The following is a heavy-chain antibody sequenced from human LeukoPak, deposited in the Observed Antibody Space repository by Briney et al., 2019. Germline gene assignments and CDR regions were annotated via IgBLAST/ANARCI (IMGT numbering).Heavy chain of an antibody. D-gene: IGHD6-19*01. J-gene: IGHJ4*02. CDR2: IFGSGGSA. Sequence: EGSLRLSCTASGFTFSSYATYWVRQAPGKGLEWVSGIFGSGGSAHYADSVKGRFTISRDNSQNTVYLQMNSLRAEDTAVYYCGKTTTGYSSGRNPAWPVDYWGQGTLVTVSS. CDR3: GKTTTGYSSGRNPAWPVDY. CDR1: GFTFSSYA. V-gene: IGHV3-23*01.